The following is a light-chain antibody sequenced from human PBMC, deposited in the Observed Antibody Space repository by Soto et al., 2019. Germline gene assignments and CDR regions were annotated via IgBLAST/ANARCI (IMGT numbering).Light chain of an antibody. Sequence: DIQMTQSPSTLSASVGDRVTITCRASHSISTWLAWYQQKPGQAPKLLIYDASTLESGVPSRFSGSGSATEFTLTISSLQPDDFATYYCQQYDSSPWTFGQGTTVEV. V-gene: IGKV1-5*01. CDR2: DAS. CDR3: QQYDSSPWT. CDR1: HSISTW. J-gene: IGKJ1*01.